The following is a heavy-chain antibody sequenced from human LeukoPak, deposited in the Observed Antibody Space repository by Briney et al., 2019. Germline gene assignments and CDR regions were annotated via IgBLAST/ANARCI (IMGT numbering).Heavy chain of an antibody. D-gene: IGHD1-26*01. CDR2: MNHSGST. J-gene: IGHJ4*02. CDR1: GGSFSGYY. Sequence: SETLSLTCAVYGGSFSGYYWSWIRQPPGKGLEWIGEMNHSGSTNYNPSLKSRVTISVDTSKNQFSLKLSSVTAADTAVYYCAGWELRAYWGQGTLVTVSS. V-gene: IGHV4-34*01. CDR3: AGWELRAY.